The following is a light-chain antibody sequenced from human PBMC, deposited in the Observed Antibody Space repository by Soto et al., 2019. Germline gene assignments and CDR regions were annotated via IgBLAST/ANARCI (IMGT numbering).Light chain of an antibody. CDR2: GAS. CDR3: QQYAGSST. V-gene: IGKV3-20*01. CDR1: QSVSSSS. J-gene: IGKJ1*01. Sequence: IVLTQSPCTLSLSPGERATLSCRASQSVSSSSLAWYQQKPGQAPRLLIFGASSRATGIPDRFSGSGSGTDFTLTISRLEPEDFAVYYCQQYAGSSTFGQGTKVDIK.